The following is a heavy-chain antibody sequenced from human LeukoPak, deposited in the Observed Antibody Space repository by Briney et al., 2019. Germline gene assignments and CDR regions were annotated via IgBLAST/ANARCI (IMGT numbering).Heavy chain of an antibody. J-gene: IGHJ4*02. CDR2: IYPGDSDT. V-gene: IGHV5-51*01. CDR3: ARLPWGLVATVAYFDY. CDR1: GYSFTSYW. Sequence: GVSLKISCKGSGYSFTSYWIGWVRQMPGKGLERMGIIYPGDSDTRYSPSFQGQVTISADKSISTAYLQWSSLKASDTAMYYCARLPWGLVATVAYFDYWGQGTLVTVSS. D-gene: IGHD5-12*01.